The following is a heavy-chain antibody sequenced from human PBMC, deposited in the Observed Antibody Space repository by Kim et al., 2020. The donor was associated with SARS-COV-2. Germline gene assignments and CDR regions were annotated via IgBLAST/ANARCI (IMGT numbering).Heavy chain of an antibody. D-gene: IGHD4-17*01. CDR2: ISGSGGST. V-gene: IGHV3-23*01. Sequence: GGSLRLSCAASGFTFSSYAMSWVRQAPGKGLEWVSAISGSGGSTYYADSVKGRFTISRDNSKNTLYLQMNSLRAEDTAVYYCAKDLSRFAVTINWYFDLWGRGTLVTVSS. CDR3: AKDLSRFAVTINWYFDL. CDR1: GFTFSSYA. J-gene: IGHJ2*01.